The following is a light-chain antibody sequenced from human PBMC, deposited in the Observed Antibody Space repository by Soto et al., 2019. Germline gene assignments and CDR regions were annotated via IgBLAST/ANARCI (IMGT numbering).Light chain of an antibody. CDR3: QTWGTGIWV. Sequence: NFMLTQPHSVSESPGKTVTISCTRSSGSIASNYVQWYQQRPGSSPTTVIYEDNQRPSGVPDRFSGSIDSSSNSASLTISGLKTEDEADYYCQTWGTGIWVFGGGTKLTVL. CDR2: EDN. CDR1: SGSIASNY. J-gene: IGLJ3*02. V-gene: IGLV6-57*01.